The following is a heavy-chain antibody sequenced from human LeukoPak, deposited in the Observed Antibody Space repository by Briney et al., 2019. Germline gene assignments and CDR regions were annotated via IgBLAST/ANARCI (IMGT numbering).Heavy chain of an antibody. CDR2: INHSGST. V-gene: IGHV4-34*01. CDR1: GGSFSGYY. Sequence: SETLSLTCAVYGGSFSGYYWSWIRQPPGKGLEWIWEINHSGSTNYNPSLKSRVTISVDTSKNQFSLKLSSVTAADTAVYYCASSHYYDSSGYYPIYYMDVWGKGTTVTVSS. J-gene: IGHJ6*03. D-gene: IGHD3-22*01. CDR3: ASSHYYDSSGYYPIYYMDV.